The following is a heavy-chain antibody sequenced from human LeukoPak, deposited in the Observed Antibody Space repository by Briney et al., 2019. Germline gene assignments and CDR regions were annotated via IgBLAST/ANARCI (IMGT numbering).Heavy chain of an antibody. J-gene: IGHJ3*02. CDR2: ISGSGGRT. CDR3: AKDLGPGYDYVRAYAFDI. CDR1: GFTFSSYA. Sequence: GGSLRLSCAASGFTFSSYAMSWVRQAPGKGLEWVSAISGSGGRTYYADSVKGRFTISRDNSKNTLYLQMNSLRAEDTAVYYCAKDLGPGYDYVRAYAFDIWGQGTMVTVSS. V-gene: IGHV3-23*01. D-gene: IGHD3-16*01.